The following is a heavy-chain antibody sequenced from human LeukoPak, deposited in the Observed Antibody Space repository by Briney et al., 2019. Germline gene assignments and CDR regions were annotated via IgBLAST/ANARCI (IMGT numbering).Heavy chain of an antibody. CDR1: GYTFTGYY. V-gene: IGHV1-2*02. Sequence: GASVKVSCKTSGYTFTGYYMYWVRQASEQGLEWMGWINPSSGGTNYAQKFQGRVTMTRDTSISTAYMELSRLRSDDTAVYYCARGPYSGSPRGDYWGQGTLVTVSS. CDR2: INPSSGGT. J-gene: IGHJ4*02. D-gene: IGHD1-26*01. CDR3: ARGPYSGSPRGDY.